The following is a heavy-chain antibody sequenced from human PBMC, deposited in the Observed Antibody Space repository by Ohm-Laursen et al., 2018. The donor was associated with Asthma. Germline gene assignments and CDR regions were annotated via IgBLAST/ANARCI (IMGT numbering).Heavy chain of an antibody. V-gene: IGHV4-59*01. Sequence: TLSLTCTLSGASFSTYYWGWIRQPPGKGLEWIGYIYSTGSTNYNPSLESRVTISIDTSTNQFSLKLSSVTAADTAIYYCAKYRQDSPSSRYFDYWGQGTPVTVSS. CDR3: AKYRQDSPSSRYFDY. J-gene: IGHJ4*02. CDR1: GASFSTYY. D-gene: IGHD6-6*01. CDR2: IYSTGST.